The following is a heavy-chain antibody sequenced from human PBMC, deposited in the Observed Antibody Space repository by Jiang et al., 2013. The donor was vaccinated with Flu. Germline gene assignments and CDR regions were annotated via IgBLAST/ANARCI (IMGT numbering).Heavy chain of an antibody. CDR1: GYTFTSYY. J-gene: IGHJ4*02. CDR2: IIPILGIA. CDR3: ASIYCSGGSCYSSIDY. V-gene: IGHV1-69*02. Sequence: SVKVSCKASGYTFTSYYMHWVRQAPGQGLEWMGRIIPILGIANYAQKFQGRVTITADKSTSTAYMELSSLRSEDTAVYYCASIYCSGGSCYSSIDYWGQGTLVTVSS. D-gene: IGHD2-15*01.